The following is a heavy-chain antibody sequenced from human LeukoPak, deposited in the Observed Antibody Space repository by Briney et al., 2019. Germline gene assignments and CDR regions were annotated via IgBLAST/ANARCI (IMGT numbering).Heavy chain of an antibody. D-gene: IGHD3-22*01. Sequence: GASVKVSCKASGYTFTSYGISWVRQAPGQGLEWMGWISAYNGNTNYAQKFQGRVTITTDESTSTAYMELSSLRSEDTAVYYCASGGYYYDSSGYFFDYWGQGTLVTVSS. CDR2: ISAYNGNT. CDR3: ASGGYYYDSSGYFFDY. J-gene: IGHJ4*02. CDR1: GYTFTSYG. V-gene: IGHV1-18*01.